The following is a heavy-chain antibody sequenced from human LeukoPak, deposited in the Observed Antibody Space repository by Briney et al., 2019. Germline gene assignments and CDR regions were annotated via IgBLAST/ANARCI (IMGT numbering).Heavy chain of an antibody. Sequence: PGGSLRLSCAASGFTFSSYWMSWVRQAPGKGLEWVANIKQDGSEKYYVDSVKGRFTISRDNAKNSLYLQMNSLRAEDTAVYYCARDGTRGTIFGVVTTYYYFDYWGQGTLDTVSS. CDR1: GFTFSSYW. D-gene: IGHD3-3*01. V-gene: IGHV3-7*01. CDR3: ARDGTRGTIFGVVTTYYYFDY. J-gene: IGHJ4*02. CDR2: IKQDGSEK.